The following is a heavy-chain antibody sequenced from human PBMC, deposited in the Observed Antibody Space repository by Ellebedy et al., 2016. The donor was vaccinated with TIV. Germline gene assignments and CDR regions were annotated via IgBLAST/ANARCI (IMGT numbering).Heavy chain of an antibody. J-gene: IGHJ5*02. D-gene: IGHD5/OR15-5a*01. CDR3: ARDLSVNWFDP. CDR1: GYTFTASY. CDR2: INPNSGGT. Sequence: AASVKVSCKASGYTFTASYLHWVRQAPGQGLEWMGWINPNSGGTTYAQSVQGRLTMTRDTSINTAYMELRRLRSDDTAVYYCARDLSVNWFDPWGQGTLVTVSS. V-gene: IGHV1-2*02.